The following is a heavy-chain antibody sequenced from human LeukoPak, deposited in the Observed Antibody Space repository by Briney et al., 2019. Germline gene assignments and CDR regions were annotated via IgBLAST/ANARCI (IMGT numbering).Heavy chain of an antibody. V-gene: IGHV4-4*07. D-gene: IGHD6-13*01. Sequence: PSETLSLTCTVSGGSISSYYWSWIRQPAGKGLEWIGRIYTSGSTNYNPSLKSRVTMSVDTSKNQFSLKLSSVTAADTAVYYCARDRAPEYSSSWYDAFDISGQGTMVTVSS. J-gene: IGHJ3*02. CDR3: ARDRAPEYSSSWYDAFDI. CDR1: GGSISSYY. CDR2: IYTSGST.